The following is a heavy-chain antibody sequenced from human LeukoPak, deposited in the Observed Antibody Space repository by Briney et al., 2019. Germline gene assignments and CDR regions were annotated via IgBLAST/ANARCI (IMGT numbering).Heavy chain of an antibody. Sequence: PSETLSLTCTVSGGSISSSNYYWAWIRQPPGKGLEWIGTIYYSGATQYNPSLKSRVTILVDTSKNQFSLKLSSVTAADTAVYYCARADYYGSGIGWFDPWGQGTLVTVSS. CDR3: ARADYYGSGIGWFDP. CDR1: GGSISSSNYY. V-gene: IGHV4-39*07. CDR2: IYYSGAT. D-gene: IGHD3-10*01. J-gene: IGHJ5*02.